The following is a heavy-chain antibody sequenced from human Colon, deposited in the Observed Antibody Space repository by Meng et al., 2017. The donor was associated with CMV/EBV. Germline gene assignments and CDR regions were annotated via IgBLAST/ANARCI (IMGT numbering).Heavy chain of an antibody. V-gene: IGHV4-59*01. D-gene: IGHD1-26*01. Sequence: SETLSLTCTVSGVSISSDYWSWIRQPPGKGLEWIGNIHNGGHTYYNSSLKSRLTISVDTSKNQFSLRLTSVTAADTAIYYCAREKKVGWGLSLDYWGQGTLVTVSS. CDR1: GVSISSDY. CDR3: AREKKVGWGLSLDY. J-gene: IGHJ4*02. CDR2: IHNGGHT.